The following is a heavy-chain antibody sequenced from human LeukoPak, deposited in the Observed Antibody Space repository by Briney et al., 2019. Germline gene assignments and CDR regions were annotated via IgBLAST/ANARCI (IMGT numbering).Heavy chain of an antibody. V-gene: IGHV4-59*01. D-gene: IGHD3-3*01. CDR3: ARDQSGYYSD. J-gene: IGHJ4*02. CDR2: IYYSGST. Sequence: PSETLSLTCTVSGGSISSYYWSWIRQPPGKGLEWIGYIYYSGSTNYNPSLKSRVTISVDTSKNQFSLKLSSVTAADTAVYYCARDQSGYYSDWGQGTLVTVSS. CDR1: GGSISSYY.